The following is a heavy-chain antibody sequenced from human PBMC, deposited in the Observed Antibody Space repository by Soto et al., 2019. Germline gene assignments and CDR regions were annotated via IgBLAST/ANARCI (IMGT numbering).Heavy chain of an antibody. Sequence: PSETLSLTCTVSGGSISSYYWSWIRQPPGKGLEWIGYIYYSGSTNYNPSLKSRVTISVDTSKNQFSLKLSSVTAADTAVYYCARAEPPYDFWSGYYSLDYWGQGTLVTVSS. CDR2: IYYSGST. CDR1: GGSISSYY. CDR3: ARAEPPYDFWSGYYSLDY. D-gene: IGHD3-3*01. V-gene: IGHV4-59*01. J-gene: IGHJ4*02.